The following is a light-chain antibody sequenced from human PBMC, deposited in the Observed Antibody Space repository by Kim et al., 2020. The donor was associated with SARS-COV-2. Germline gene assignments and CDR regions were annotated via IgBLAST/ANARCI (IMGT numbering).Light chain of an antibody. CDR1: SSNIGGYT. CDR3: AAWDDSLNGVV. J-gene: IGLJ2*01. Sequence: EKVPVSCSGGSSNIGGYTVSWYQRVPGTAPKLLLFRDGQRPAGVPDRFSDSKSATSASVAISGLQSGDEADYYCAAWDDSLNGVVFGGGTQLTVL. V-gene: IGLV1-44*01. CDR2: RDG.